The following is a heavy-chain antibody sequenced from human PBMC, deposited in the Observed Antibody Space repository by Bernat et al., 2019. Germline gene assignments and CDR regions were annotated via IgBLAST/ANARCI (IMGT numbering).Heavy chain of an antibody. V-gene: IGHV1-3*01. CDR1: GYTFTTYT. D-gene: IGHD3-16*01. J-gene: IGHJ5*02. CDR2: RNPFNGNR. CDR3: ARVFRGEDWHPTGFDP. Sequence: QAQLVQSGAEVKRPGASVKVSCKASGYTFTTYTIHWVRQAPGQRLEWMGWRNPFNGNRRYSQKFQDRFTLTTDTSATTAYMELSGLRSDDTAVYYCARVFRGEDWHPTGFDPWGQGTLVTVSS.